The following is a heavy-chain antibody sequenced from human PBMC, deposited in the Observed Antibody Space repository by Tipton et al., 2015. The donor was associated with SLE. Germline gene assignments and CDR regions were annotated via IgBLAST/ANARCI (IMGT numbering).Heavy chain of an antibody. CDR1: GGSISSGSYY. D-gene: IGHD6-19*01. J-gene: IGHJ4*02. Sequence: TLSLTCTVSGGSISSGSYYWSWIRQPAGKGLEWIGYIYTSGSTNYNPSLKSRVTISVDTSKNQFSLKLSSVTAADTAVYYCARVLYTSGPDYWGQGTLVTVSS. CDR2: IYTSGST. CDR3: ARVLYTSGPDY. V-gene: IGHV4-61*09.